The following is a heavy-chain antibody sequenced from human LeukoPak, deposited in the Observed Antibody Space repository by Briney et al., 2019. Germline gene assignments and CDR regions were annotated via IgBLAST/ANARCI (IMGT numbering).Heavy chain of an antibody. CDR3: TRRAAADTFYSDY. D-gene: IGHD6-13*01. J-gene: IGHJ4*02. V-gene: IGHV3-64*01. CDR2: ISYNGGST. CDR1: GFTFSSYA. Sequence: GGSLRLSCAASGFTFSSYAMHWVRQAPEKGLECVAAISYNGGSTYYANSVKGRFTVSRDNSKNTLYLQMGSLRAEDMAVYYCTRRAAADTFYSDYWGQGILVTVSS.